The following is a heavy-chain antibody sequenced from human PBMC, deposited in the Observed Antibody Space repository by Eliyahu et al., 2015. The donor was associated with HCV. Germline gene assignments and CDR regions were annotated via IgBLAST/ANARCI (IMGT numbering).Heavy chain of an antibody. CDR2: ISWNSGSI. D-gene: IGHD4-17*01. J-gene: IGHJ3*02. Sequence: EEQLVESGGGLVQPGRSLXLSCPTSGFTFRDYAMHWVRQPPGKGLEWVSGISWNSGSIDYAVSVKGRFTISRDNAENSLYLQMNSLRPDDTALYYCVKGFGDFVSDALHIWGHGTMVTVSS. V-gene: IGHV3-9*01. CDR1: GFTFRDYA. CDR3: VKGFGDFVSDALHI.